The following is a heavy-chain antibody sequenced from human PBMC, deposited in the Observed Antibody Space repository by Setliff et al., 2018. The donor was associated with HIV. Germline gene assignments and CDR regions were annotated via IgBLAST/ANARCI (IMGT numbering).Heavy chain of an antibody. J-gene: IGHJ3*02. CDR2: MNPNSGNT. D-gene: IGHD1-26*01. CDR3: ARASGGNSVENGFDI. V-gene: IGHV1-8*01. CDR1: GYTFTKFD. Sequence: ASVKVSCKASGYTFTKFDINWVRQATGQGLECMGWMNPNSGNTGFAQKFHGRVTMTTDTSTRTAYMEMRGLTYDDTAVYYCARASGGNSVENGFDIWGQGTMVTVSS.